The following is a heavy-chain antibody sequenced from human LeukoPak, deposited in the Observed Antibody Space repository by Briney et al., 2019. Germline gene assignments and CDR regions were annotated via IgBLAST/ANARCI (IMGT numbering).Heavy chain of an antibody. CDR3: ARNRRILSPSPDPFDI. CDR2: ISSSTGYI. V-gene: IGHV3-21*01. J-gene: IGHJ3*02. D-gene: IGHD1-14*01. CDR1: GGSISSSS. Sequence: ETLSLTCTVSGGSISSSSYYWGWIRQRPGKGLEWVSSISSSTGYIYYANADSLMGRYTVSRDNAKNSMYLHMNSLRAEDTAVYYCARNRRILSPSPDPFDIWGQGTMVTVSS.